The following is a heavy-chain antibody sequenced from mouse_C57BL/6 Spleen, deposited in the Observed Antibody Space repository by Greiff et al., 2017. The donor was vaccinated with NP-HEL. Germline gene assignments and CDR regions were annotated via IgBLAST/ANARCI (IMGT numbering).Heavy chain of an antibody. CDR2: ISYDGSN. V-gene: IGHV3-6*01. D-gene: IGHD1-1*01. CDR1: GYSITSGYY. CDR3: ARADYYGKGYFDV. Sequence: EVQLQESGPGLVKPSQSLSLTCSVTGYSITSGYYWNWIRQFPGNKLEWMGYISYDGSNNYNPSLKNRISITRDTSKNQFFLKLNSVTTEDTATYYCARADYYGKGYFDVWGTGTTVTVSS. J-gene: IGHJ1*03.